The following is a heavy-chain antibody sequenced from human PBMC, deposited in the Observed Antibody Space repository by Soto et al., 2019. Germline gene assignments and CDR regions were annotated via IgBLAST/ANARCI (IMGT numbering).Heavy chain of an antibody. D-gene: IGHD3-3*01. CDR2: IYDNGNT. J-gene: IGHJ6*02. CDR1: GGSITRGGYS. V-gene: IGHV4-30-2*01. Sequence: QLQLQESGSGLVKPSQTLSLMCDVSGGSITRGGYSWSWIRQLPGKGLEWLGYIYDNGNTYYNASLTSRVTISVDRPKNQFSLNLPSVTAADTAVYYCARWSPLYGMDVWGQGATVTVSS. CDR3: ARWSPLYGMDV.